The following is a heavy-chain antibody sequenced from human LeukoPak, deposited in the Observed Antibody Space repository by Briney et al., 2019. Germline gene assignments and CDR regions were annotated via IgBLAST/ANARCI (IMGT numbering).Heavy chain of an antibody. CDR1: GFTFSSYA. CDR3: ANLMVRGVIIN. CDR2: ISGSGGST. D-gene: IGHD3-10*01. Sequence: GGSLRLSCAASGFTFSSYAMSWVRQAPGKGLEWVSAISGSGGSTYYADSVKGRFTISRDNSKNTLYLQMNSLRAEDTAVYYCANLMVRGVIINWGQGTLVTVSS. J-gene: IGHJ4*02. V-gene: IGHV3-23*01.